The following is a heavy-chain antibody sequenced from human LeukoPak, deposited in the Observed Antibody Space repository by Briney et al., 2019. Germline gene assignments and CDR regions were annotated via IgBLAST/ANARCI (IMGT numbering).Heavy chain of an antibody. D-gene: IGHD6-25*01. J-gene: IGHJ4*02. V-gene: IGHV3-48*04. CDR1: GFTFSSYS. Sequence: GGSLRLSCAASGFTFSSYSMNWVRQAPGKGLEWISYITTSGGAKNYADSVKGRFTISRDNAKNSLYLQMNSLRAEDTAVYYCARDLWQRGIDYWGQGTLVTVSS. CDR2: ITTSGGAK. CDR3: ARDLWQRGIDY.